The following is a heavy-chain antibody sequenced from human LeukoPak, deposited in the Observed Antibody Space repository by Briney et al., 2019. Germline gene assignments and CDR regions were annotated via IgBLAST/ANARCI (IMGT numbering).Heavy chain of an antibody. V-gene: IGHV3-21*01. Sequence: GGSLRLSCAASGFTFSSYSMNWVRQAPGKGLEWVSSISSSSSYIYYADSVKGRFTISRDNAKNSLYLQMNSLGAEDTAVYYCARVDGYCSGGSCYIEDYWGQGTLVTVSS. J-gene: IGHJ4*02. CDR2: ISSSSSYI. CDR1: GFTFSSYS. CDR3: ARVDGYCSGGSCYIEDY. D-gene: IGHD2-15*01.